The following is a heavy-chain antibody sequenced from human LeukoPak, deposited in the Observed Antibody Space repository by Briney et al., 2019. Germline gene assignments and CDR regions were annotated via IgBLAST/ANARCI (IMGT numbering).Heavy chain of an antibody. CDR2: ISYDGSNK. V-gene: IGHV3-30-3*01. J-gene: IGHJ4*02. CDR1: GFTFSSYA. CDR3: ARDKDEALDY. Sequence: GGSLRLSCAASGFTFSSYAMHWVRQAPGKGLEWVAVISYDGSNKYYADSVKGRFTISRDNSKNTLYLQMNSLRAEDTAVYYCARDKDEALDYWGQGTLVTVSS.